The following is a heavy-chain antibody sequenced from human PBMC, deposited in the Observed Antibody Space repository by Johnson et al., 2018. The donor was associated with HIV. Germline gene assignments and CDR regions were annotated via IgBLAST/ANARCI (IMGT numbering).Heavy chain of an antibody. Sequence: SGGGVVQPGGSLRLSCAASGFTFDDYGMSWVRQAPGKGLEWVGRIKSKTDGGTTDYAAPVKGRFTISRDDSKNTLYLQMNSLRAEDTAVYYCARDQIAARWSDALHFWGQGTKVTISS. CDR2: IKSKTDGGTT. CDR1: GFTFDDYG. CDR3: ARDQIAARWSDALHF. V-gene: IGHV3-15*05. D-gene: IGHD6-6*01. J-gene: IGHJ3*01.